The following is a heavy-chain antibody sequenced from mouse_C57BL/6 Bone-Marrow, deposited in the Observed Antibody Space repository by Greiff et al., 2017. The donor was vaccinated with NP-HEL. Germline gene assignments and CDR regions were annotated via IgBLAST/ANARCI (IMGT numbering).Heavy chain of an antibody. CDR1: GYTFTDYY. J-gene: IGHJ2*01. Sequence: EVQLQQSGPELVKPGASVKMSCKASGYTFTDYYMNWVRQSHGKGLEWIGEINPNNGGTSYNQKFKGKATLTVDKSSSTAYMEVRSLTSEDSAAYYCRGYFDWWGQGTTLTVTS. CDR3: RGYFDW. CDR2: INPNNGGT. V-gene: IGHV1-26*01.